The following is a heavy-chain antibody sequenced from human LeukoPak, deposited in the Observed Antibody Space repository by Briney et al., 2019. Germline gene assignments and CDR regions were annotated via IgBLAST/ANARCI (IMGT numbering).Heavy chain of an antibody. CDR1: GFTLSNFW. J-gene: IGHJ4*02. CDR2: ISGSSGII. V-gene: IGHV3-48*01. CDR3: AKAPRPWVGGATGSRYYFDY. D-gene: IGHD1-26*01. Sequence: PGGSLRLSCAASGFTLSNFWMSWVRQAPGKGLEWVSYISGSSGIIDYADSVRGRFTISRDNAKNSLYLQMNSLRAEDTAVYYCAKAPRPWVGGATGSRYYFDYWGQGTLVTVSS.